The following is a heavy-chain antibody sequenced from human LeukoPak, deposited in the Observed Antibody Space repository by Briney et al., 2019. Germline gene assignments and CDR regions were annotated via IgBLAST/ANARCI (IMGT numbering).Heavy chain of an antibody. J-gene: IGHJ4*02. CDR2: ISGSGGST. Sequence: PGGSLRLSCAASGFTFSSYAMSWVRQAPGKGREWVSAISGSGGSTYYADSVKGRFTISRDNSKNTLYLQMNSLRAEDTAVYYCAKGNKYYYDSSGYSYYFDYWGQGTLVTVSS. CDR1: GFTFSSYA. D-gene: IGHD3-22*01. CDR3: AKGNKYYYDSSGYSYYFDY. V-gene: IGHV3-23*01.